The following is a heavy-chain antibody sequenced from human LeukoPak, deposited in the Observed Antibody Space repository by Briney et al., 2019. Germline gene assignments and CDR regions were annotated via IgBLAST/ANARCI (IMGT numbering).Heavy chain of an antibody. D-gene: IGHD1-26*01. CDR3: AKDQVRAPGY. V-gene: IGHV3-30*02. Sequence: GGSLRLSCAASGFTLSSYGMHWVRQAPPKGLEWVAVIWYDGSNKYYADSVKGRFTISRDNSKNTLYLQMNSLRAEDTAVYYCAKDQVRAPGYWGQGTLVTVSS. CDR1: GFTLSSYG. CDR2: IWYDGSNK. J-gene: IGHJ4*02.